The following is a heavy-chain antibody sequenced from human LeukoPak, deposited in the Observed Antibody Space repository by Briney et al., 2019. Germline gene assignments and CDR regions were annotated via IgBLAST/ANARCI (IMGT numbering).Heavy chain of an antibody. CDR3: ARSEWLVRGWFDP. V-gene: IGHV1-46*01. CDR2: INTSGGST. J-gene: IGHJ5*02. CDR1: GYTFTSYY. Sequence: ASVKVSCKASGYTFTSYYMHWVRQAPGQGLEGMGIINTSGGSTSYAQKFQGRVTMTRDTSTSTVYMELSSLRSEDTAVYYCARSEWLVRGWFDPWGQGTLVTVSS. D-gene: IGHD6-19*01.